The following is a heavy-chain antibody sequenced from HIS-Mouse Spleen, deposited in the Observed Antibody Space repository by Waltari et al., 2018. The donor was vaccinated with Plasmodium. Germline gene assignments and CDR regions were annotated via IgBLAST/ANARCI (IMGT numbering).Heavy chain of an antibody. Sequence: EVQLVESGGGLVKPGGSLRLSCAASGFPFSSHSMNWVRQAPGEGLEWVSSISSSSSYIYYADSVKGRFTISRDNAKNSLYLQMNSLRAEDTAVYYCARDRSAAALLGYWGQGTLVTVSS. D-gene: IGHD6-13*01. CDR2: ISSSSSYI. V-gene: IGHV3-21*01. CDR3: ARDRSAAALLGY. J-gene: IGHJ4*02. CDR1: GFPFSSHS.